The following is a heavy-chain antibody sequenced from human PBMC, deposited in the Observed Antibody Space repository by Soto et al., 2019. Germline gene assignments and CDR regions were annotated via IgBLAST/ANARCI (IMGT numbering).Heavy chain of an antibody. J-gene: IGHJ6*02. Sequence: GGSLRLSCAASGFTFSSYAMSWVRQAPGKGLEWVSGISSGGGSTYYADSVEGRFTISRGNSKNTLYLQMNSLRAEDTAVYYCARDRGSSWYSYGMDVWGQGTTVTVSS. CDR3: ARDRGSSWYSYGMDV. CDR1: GFTFSSYA. V-gene: IGHV3-23*01. D-gene: IGHD6-13*01. CDR2: ISSGGGST.